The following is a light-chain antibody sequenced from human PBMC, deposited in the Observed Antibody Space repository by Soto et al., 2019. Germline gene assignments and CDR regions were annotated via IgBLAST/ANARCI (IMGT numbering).Light chain of an antibody. J-gene: IGKJ5*01. Sequence: EIVLTQSPATVSLSPCESATFSARATRSVSSYLAWYQQKPGQAPRLLIYDASSRPTDIPARFSGSGSGTDFTLTISSLEPEDFALYYCQQRSNWPITFGQGTRLEIK. CDR1: RSVSSY. V-gene: IGKV3-11*01. CDR2: DAS. CDR3: QQRSNWPIT.